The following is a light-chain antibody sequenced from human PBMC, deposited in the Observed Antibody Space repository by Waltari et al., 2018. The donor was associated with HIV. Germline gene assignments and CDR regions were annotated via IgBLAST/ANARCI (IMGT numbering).Light chain of an antibody. CDR3: AAWDDSLIGPV. Sequence: QSVLTQPPSASRTPGQRVTISCSGSSSNIGSNTVNWYQQLPGTAPKLLIYSNNPLPSGVPDRFSGSQSGTSASLAISGLQSEDEANYYCAAWDDSLIGPVFGGGTKLTVL. CDR1: SSNIGSNT. J-gene: IGLJ3*02. V-gene: IGLV1-44*01. CDR2: SNN.